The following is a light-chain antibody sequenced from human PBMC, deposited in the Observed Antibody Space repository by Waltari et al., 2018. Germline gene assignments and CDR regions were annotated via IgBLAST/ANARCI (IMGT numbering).Light chain of an antibody. J-gene: IGKJ5*01. CDR1: QSISSS. V-gene: IGKV3-15*01. Sequence: EMVLTQSPATLSVSPGESVALSCRASQSISSSLAWYQQKPGQAPRLLLFGTSTRATGVPARFSGSWSGTEFTLTISNMQSEDFGVYYCQQYGHWPPITFGQGTRLEIE. CDR2: GTS. CDR3: QQYGHWPPIT.